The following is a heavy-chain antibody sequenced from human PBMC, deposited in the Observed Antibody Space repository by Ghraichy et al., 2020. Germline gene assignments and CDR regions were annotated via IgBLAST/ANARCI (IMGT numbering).Heavy chain of an antibody. D-gene: IGHD3-3*01. CDR2: ISAHNGDR. V-gene: IGHV1-18*01. J-gene: IGHJ4*02. Sequence: ASVKVSCKASGYTFTSYGISWVRQAPGQGLEWMGWISAHNGDRKYVQKFQDRVTMTIDTSTSTAYMELRSLQSDDTAVYYCAREARGVRFLGSEYWGRGTLVTVS. CDR3: AREARGVRFLGSEY. CDR1: GYTFTSYG.